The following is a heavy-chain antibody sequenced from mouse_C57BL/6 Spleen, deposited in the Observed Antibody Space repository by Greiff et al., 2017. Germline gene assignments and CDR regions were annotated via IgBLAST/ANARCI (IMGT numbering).Heavy chain of an antibody. Sequence: VQLQQSGAELVKPGASVKLSCKASGYTFTSYWMHWVKQRPGQGLEWIGMIHPNSGSTNYNAKFKSKATLTVDKSSSTAYMQLSSLTSEDSAVYYCAREGSSGYGYWGQGTTLTVSS. D-gene: IGHD3-2*02. V-gene: IGHV1-64*01. J-gene: IGHJ2*01. CDR1: GYTFTSYW. CDR3: AREGSSGYGY. CDR2: IHPNSGST.